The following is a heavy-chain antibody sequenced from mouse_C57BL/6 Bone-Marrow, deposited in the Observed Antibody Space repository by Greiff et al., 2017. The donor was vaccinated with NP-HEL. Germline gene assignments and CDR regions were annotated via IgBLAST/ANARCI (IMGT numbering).Heavy chain of an antibody. CDR1: GYTFTDYY. CDR2: INPYNGGT. CDR3: ARDYGRLYFDY. J-gene: IGHJ2*01. D-gene: IGHD1-1*01. V-gene: IGHV1-19*01. Sequence: VQLQQSGPVLVKPGASVKMSCKASGYTFTDYYMNWVKQSHGQSLEWIGVINPYNGGTSYNQKFTCKATLTVDKSSSTAYMELNSLTSEDSAVDYSARDYGRLYFDYWGQGTTLTVSS.